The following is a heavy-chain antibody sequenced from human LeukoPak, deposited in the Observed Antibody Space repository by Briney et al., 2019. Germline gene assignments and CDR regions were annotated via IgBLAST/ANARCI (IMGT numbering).Heavy chain of an antibody. CDR3: ASLAVVTATSWFDY. Sequence: PGGSLRLSCAASGFTFSTYAMSWVRQAPGKGLEWVAAINAGGVGTYNPNSARGRFTISRDNSKNTLYLQMNSLRAEDTAVYYCASLAVVTATSWFDYWGQGTLVTVSS. V-gene: IGHV3-23*01. D-gene: IGHD2-21*02. CDR1: GFTFSTYA. CDR2: INAGGVGT. J-gene: IGHJ4*02.